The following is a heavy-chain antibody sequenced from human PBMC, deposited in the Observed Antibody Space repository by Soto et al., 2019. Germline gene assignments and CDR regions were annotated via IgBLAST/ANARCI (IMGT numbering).Heavy chain of an antibody. V-gene: IGHV4-30-4*01. Sequence: ASEARSLTRTGSGGSTSRGDYFWGCIRQPPGKGLEWIGYIYYSGSTYYNPSLKSRVTISVGTSKNQFSLKLSSVTAADTAVYYCASAPSLRSFDTWGQRTLVTVSS. D-gene: IGHD2-15*01. J-gene: IGHJ5*02. CDR2: IYYSGST. CDR1: GGSTSRGDYF. CDR3: ASAPSLRSFDT.